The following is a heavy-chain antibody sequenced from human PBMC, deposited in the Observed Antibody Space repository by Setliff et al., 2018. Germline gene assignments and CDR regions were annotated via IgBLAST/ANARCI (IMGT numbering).Heavy chain of an antibody. D-gene: IGHD2-2*01. CDR1: GFSITSGYF. CDR2: LYHSGTT. CDR3: ASCRYQVPYDY. V-gene: IGHV4-38-2*01. J-gene: IGHJ4*02. Sequence: SETLSLTCAVSGFSITSGYFWGWIRQPPGKGLEWIGSLYHSGTTYYNPSLKSRVTISVDTSKNQFSLKLSSVTAADRAVYYCASCRYQVPYDYWGQGILVTVSS.